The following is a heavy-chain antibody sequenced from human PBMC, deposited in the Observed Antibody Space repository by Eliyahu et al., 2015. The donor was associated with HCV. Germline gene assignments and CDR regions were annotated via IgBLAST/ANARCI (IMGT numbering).Heavy chain of an antibody. V-gene: IGHV3-66*01. CDR1: GFTVSSNY. D-gene: IGHD6-13*01. J-gene: IGHJ3*02. CDR2: IYSGGST. CDR3: AREMDTAAAGIGAFDI. Sequence: EVQLVESGGGLVQPGGSLRLSCAASGFTVSSNYMSWVRQAPGKGLEWVSVIYSGGSTYYADSVKGRFTISRDNSKNTLYLQMNSLRAEDTAVYYCAREMDTAAAGIGAFDIWGQGTMVTVSS.